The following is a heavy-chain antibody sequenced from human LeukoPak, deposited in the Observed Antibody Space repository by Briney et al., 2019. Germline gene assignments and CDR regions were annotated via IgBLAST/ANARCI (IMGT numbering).Heavy chain of an antibody. CDR2: ISPGVSGYT. CDR1: GFSFNSYT. CDR3: VRDVSRRIGMDV. V-gene: IGHV3-21*06. D-gene: IGHD2/OR15-2a*01. J-gene: IGHJ6*02. Sequence: GGSLRLSCLASGFSFNSYTMNWVREAPGKGLEWVSTISPGVSGYTWYAESVRSRFTISRDNPENSLYLQMDSLRADDTAVYYCVRDVSRRIGMDVWGQGTTVTVSS.